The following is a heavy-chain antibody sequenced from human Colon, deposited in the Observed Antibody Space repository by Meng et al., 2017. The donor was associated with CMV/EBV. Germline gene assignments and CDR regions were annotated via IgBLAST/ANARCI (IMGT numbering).Heavy chain of an antibody. CDR3: TRDQSSGSGGDY. Sequence: CKASGYSFTTYGISWVRRAPGQGLEWMAWISTYDGKTHYAQKFQGRLTLTTDVSTATAYLDLRGLRSEDTALYYCTRDQSSGSGGDYWGQGTLVTVSS. J-gene: IGHJ4*02. D-gene: IGHD3-10*01. CDR1: GYSFTTYG. V-gene: IGHV1-18*04. CDR2: ISTYDGKT.